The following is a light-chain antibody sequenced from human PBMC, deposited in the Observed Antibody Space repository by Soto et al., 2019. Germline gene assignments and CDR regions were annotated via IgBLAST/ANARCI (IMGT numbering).Light chain of an antibody. Sequence: QSALTQPASVSGSPGQSITISCTGTSSDVGGYSYVSWYQQHPGKAPKLMIYEVSNRPSGVSNRFSGSKSGNTASLTISGLQAEDEADYYCSSYTSTRSHVFGTGTKVTVL. J-gene: IGLJ1*01. CDR1: SSDVGGYSY. V-gene: IGLV2-14*01. CDR2: EVS. CDR3: SSYTSTRSHV.